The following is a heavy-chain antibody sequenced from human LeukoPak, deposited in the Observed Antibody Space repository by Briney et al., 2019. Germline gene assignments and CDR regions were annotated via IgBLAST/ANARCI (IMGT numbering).Heavy chain of an antibody. CDR3: ARSTVLGDYSSGWYED. V-gene: IGHV3-66*01. CDR2: IYGGGST. J-gene: IGHJ4*02. Sequence: GGSLRLSCAASGFTVRSNYMSWVRQAPGKGLEWVSVIYGGGSTYYADSVKGRFTISRDNSKNTLYLQMNSLRAEDTAVYYCARSTVLGDYSSGWYEDWGQGTLVTVSS. CDR1: GFTVRSNY. D-gene: IGHD6-19*01.